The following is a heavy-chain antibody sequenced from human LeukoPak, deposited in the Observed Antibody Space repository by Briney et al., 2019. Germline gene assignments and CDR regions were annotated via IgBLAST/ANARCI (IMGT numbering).Heavy chain of an antibody. Sequence: PSETLSLTCAVYGGSFSGYYWSWIRQPPGKGLEWIGEINHSGSTNYNPSLKSRVTISVDTSKNQFSLKLSSVTAADTAVYYCARRRPGYSSRVQRKYNWFDPWGQGTLVTVSS. D-gene: IGHD6-13*01. CDR2: INHSGST. CDR1: GGSFSGYY. V-gene: IGHV4-34*01. CDR3: ARRRPGYSSRVQRKYNWFDP. J-gene: IGHJ5*02.